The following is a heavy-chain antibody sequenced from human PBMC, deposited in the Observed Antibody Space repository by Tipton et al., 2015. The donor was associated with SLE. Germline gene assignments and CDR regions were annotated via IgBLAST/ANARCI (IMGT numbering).Heavy chain of an antibody. V-gene: IGHV3-30*04. D-gene: IGHD2-2*02. CDR3: ASSLPYGGLFDY. Sequence: SLRLSCAASGFTFSIYAMHWVRQAPGKGLEWVAVISYDGSNKYYADSVKGRFTISRDNSKNTLCLQMNSLRAEDTAVYYCASSLPYGGLFDYWGQGTLVTASS. CDR2: ISYDGSNK. J-gene: IGHJ4*02. CDR1: GFTFSIYA.